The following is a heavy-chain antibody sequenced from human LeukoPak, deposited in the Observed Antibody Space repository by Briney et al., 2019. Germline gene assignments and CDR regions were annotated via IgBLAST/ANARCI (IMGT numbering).Heavy chain of an antibody. CDR3: ARHRTKESSGWYQRGGIWFDP. CDR1: GGSISSSSYY. J-gene: IGHJ5*02. CDR2: IYYSGST. V-gene: IGHV4-39*01. Sequence: PSETLSLTCTVSGGSISSSSYYWGWIRQPPGKGLEWIGSIYYSGSTYYNPSLKSRVTISVDTSKNQFSLKLSSVTAADTAVYYCARHRTKESSGWYQRGGIWFDPWGQGTLVTVSS. D-gene: IGHD6-13*01.